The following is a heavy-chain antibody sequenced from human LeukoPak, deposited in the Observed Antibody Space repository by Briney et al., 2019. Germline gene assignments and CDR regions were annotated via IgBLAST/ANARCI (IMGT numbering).Heavy chain of an antibody. V-gene: IGHV1-18*01. Sequence: ASVKVSCKASGYTFTGYDVNWVRQATGQGLEWMGWISGYSGNTNYAQKFQGRVTMTTDTSTYTAYLELRSLRSDDTALYYCAREGIHDNYFDHWGQGTLVTVSS. CDR2: ISGYSGNT. CDR1: GYTFTGYD. D-gene: IGHD1-1*01. J-gene: IGHJ4*02. CDR3: AREGIHDNYFDH.